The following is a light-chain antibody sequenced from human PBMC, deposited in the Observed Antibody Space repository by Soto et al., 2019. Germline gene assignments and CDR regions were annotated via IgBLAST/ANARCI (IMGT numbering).Light chain of an antibody. CDR2: GSY. CDR3: QSYDSSLTTYV. CDR1: SSNIGAGYD. V-gene: IGLV1-40*01. Sequence: QSVLTQPPSVSGAPGQRVTISCSGSSSNIGAGYDVHWYQQLPGTAPKLLIYGSYNRPSGVPDRFSGSKSGTSASLAITGLQAEDEADFYCQSYDSSLTTYVFGSGTKVTVL. J-gene: IGLJ1*01.